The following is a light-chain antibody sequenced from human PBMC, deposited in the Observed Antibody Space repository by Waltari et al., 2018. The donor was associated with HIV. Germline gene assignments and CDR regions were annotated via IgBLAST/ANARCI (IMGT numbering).Light chain of an antibody. CDR2: KNN. V-gene: IGLV1-47*01. Sequence: QSVLTQPPSASGTPGQRVTISCSGSNSNVGNNYVSWYQHLPGTTPKLPIDKNNRRPSCDPDRFSGAKSGASASLAISGLRCEDEADYYCAAWDDSLGGRVFGGGTKLTVL. CDR3: AAWDDSLGGRV. CDR1: NSNVGNNY. J-gene: IGLJ3*02.